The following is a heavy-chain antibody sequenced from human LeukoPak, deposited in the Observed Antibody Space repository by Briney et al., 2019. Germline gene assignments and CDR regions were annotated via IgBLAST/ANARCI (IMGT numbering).Heavy chain of an antibody. J-gene: IGHJ4*02. V-gene: IGHV3-66*02. CDR1: GFTVSSNY. Sequence: PGGSLRLSCAASGFTVSSNYMSWVRQAPGKGLEWVSVIYSGGSTYYADSVKGRFTISRDNSKNTLYLQMNSLGAEDTAVYYCARGGIAARGPFDYWGQGTLVTVSS. CDR3: ARGGIAARGPFDY. CDR2: IYSGGST. D-gene: IGHD6-6*01.